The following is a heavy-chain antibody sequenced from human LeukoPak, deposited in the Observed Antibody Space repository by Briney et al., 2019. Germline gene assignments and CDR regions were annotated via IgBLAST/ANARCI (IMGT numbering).Heavy chain of an antibody. Sequence: GGSLRLSCVASGFSFSSYEMNWVRQAPGKGLEWVSYISAMKGRFTISRDNAENSLYLQMNSLRAEDTAVYYCARPFVWGLATQGLDYWGQGTLVTVSS. J-gene: IGHJ4*02. CDR1: GFSFSSYE. V-gene: IGHV3-48*03. CDR3: ARPFVWGLATQGLDY. D-gene: IGHD3-16*01. CDR2: IS.